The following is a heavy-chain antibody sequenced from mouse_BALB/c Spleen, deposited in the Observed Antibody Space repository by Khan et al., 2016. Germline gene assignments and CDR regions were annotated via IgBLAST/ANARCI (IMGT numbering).Heavy chain of an antibody. CDR2: IDPETGDT. CDR1: GFNIKDYY. Sequence: VQLQQSGAELVRPGALVKLSCKPSGFNIKDYYIHWVKQRPEQGLEWIGWIDPETGDTIYDPKFQGQASITPDTSSNTVYLHLSSLTSEDTAVYYCAKAHNGIYFCYYCGQGTLLPFSS. J-gene: IGHJ2*01. D-gene: IGHD2-1*01. V-gene: IGHV14-1*02. CDR3: AKAHNGIYFCYY.